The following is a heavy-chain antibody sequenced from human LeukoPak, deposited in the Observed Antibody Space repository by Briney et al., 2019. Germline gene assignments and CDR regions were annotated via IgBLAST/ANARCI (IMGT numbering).Heavy chain of an antibody. CDR2: IYYSGST. Sequence: SETLSLTCTVSAGSISSSTYYWGWIRQPPGKGLEWIGNIYYSGSTYYNPSLKSRVAISVDTSKNQFSLKLSSVTAADTAVYFCARASEWLSESPFDSWGQGSLVIVSA. V-gene: IGHV4-39*01. CDR1: AGSISSSTYY. D-gene: IGHD3-3*01. CDR3: ARASEWLSESPFDS. J-gene: IGHJ4*02.